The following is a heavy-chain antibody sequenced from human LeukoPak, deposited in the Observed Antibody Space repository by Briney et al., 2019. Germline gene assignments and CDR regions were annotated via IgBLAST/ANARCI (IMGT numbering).Heavy chain of an antibody. J-gene: IGHJ4*02. V-gene: IGHV3-74*01. Sequence: GGSLRLSCAASGFTFSRYWMHWVRQAPGKGLVWVSRIDTDGSHTYYADSVEGRFTISRDNAKNTLYLQMNSLRDEDKAVYYCARDTENDFWIDYWGQGTLVTVSS. CDR3: ARDTENDFWIDY. CDR2: IDTDGSHT. CDR1: GFTFSRYW. D-gene: IGHD3-3*01.